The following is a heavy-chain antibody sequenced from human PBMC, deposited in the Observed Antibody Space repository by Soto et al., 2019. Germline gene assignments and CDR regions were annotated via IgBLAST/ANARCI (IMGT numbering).Heavy chain of an antibody. Sequence: SVKVSCKTSGFTFSSSAVRWVRPARGHRLQWIGWIDVGSGNANYAQKFQERVTITRDMSTSTAYMELSSLRSEDTAVYYCAADRYIAAAGTVSLYYGMDVWGQGTTVTVSS. J-gene: IGHJ6*02. D-gene: IGHD6-13*01. CDR3: AADRYIAAAGTVSLYYGMDV. V-gene: IGHV1-58*01. CDR2: IDVGSGNA. CDR1: GFTFSSSA.